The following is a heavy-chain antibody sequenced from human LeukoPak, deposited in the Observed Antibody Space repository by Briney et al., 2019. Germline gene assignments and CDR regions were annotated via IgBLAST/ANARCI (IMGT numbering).Heavy chain of an antibody. Sequence: PSETLSLTCTVSGGSINSNGYYWGWIRQPPGKGLEWIGNMYYSGSTYYNPSLKSRVTISGDTSKNQVSLKLNSVTAADTAVYYCARDRNWGSYLWWGQGTLVTVSS. CDR3: ARDRNWGSYLW. D-gene: IGHD3-16*02. V-gene: IGHV4-39*07. CDR1: GGSINSNGYY. J-gene: IGHJ4*02. CDR2: MYYSGST.